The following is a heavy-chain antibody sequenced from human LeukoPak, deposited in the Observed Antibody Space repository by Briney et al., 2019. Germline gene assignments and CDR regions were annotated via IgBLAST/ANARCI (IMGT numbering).Heavy chain of an antibody. J-gene: IGHJ1*01. D-gene: IGHD6-19*01. CDR1: GGSISSYY. Sequence: SETLSLTCTVSGGSISSYYWSWIRQPPGKGLEWIGYIYYSGSTNYNPSLKSRVTISVDTSKNQFSLKLSSVTAADTAVYYCAGSVAGTLSEHFQHWGQGTLVSVSS. CDR2: IYYSGST. CDR3: AGSVAGTLSEHFQH. V-gene: IGHV4-59*08.